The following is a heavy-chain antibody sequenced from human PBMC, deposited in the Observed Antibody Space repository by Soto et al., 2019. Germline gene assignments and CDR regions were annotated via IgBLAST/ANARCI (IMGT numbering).Heavy chain of an antibody. CDR3: ARVRYGDYYFDY. D-gene: IGHD4-17*01. CDR1: GFTFSSYA. J-gene: IGHJ4*02. V-gene: IGHV3-30-3*01. Sequence: GGSLRLSCAASGFTFSSYAMHWVRQAPGKGLEWVAVISYDGSNKYYADSVKGRFTISRDNSKNTLYLQMNSLRAEDTAVYYCARVRYGDYYFDYWGQGTLVTVSS. CDR2: ISYDGSNK.